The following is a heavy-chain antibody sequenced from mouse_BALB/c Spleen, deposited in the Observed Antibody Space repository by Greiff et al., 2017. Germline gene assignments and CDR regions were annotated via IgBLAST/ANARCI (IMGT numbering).Heavy chain of an antibody. Sequence: VKLQESGPGLVAPSQSLSITCTVSGFSLTSYGVHWVRQPPGKGLEWLGVIWAGGSTNYNSALMSRLSISKDNSKSQVFLKMNSLQTDDTAMYYCARNLDYYGYDYYAMDYWGQGTSVTVSS. V-gene: IGHV2-9*02. CDR1: GFSLTSYG. J-gene: IGHJ4*01. CDR2: IWAGGST. CDR3: ARNLDYYGYDYYAMDY. D-gene: IGHD1-2*01.